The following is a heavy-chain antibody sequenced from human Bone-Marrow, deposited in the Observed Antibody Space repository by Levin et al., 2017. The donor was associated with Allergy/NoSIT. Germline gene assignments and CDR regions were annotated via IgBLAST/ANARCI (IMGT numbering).Heavy chain of an antibody. V-gene: IGHV3-21*01. Sequence: GGSLRLSCVASGFVFTDYSIQWVRQAPGKGLEWVASISSGSDYRYFADSVQGRFSISRDNAKKSVSLQMNGLRAEDTAIYYCARPSDHDYVWGSFMDVWGQGTMVTVSS. D-gene: IGHD3-16*01. CDR2: ISSGSDYR. J-gene: IGHJ3*01. CDR3: ARPSDHDYVWGSFMDV. CDR1: GFVFTDYS.